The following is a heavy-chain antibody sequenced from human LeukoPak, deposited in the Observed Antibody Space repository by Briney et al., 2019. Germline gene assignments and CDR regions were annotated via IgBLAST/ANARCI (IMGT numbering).Heavy chain of an antibody. CDR3: ARDDGRGVVTPY. J-gene: IGHJ4*02. CDR1: GGSISGSDYY. D-gene: IGHD2-21*02. CDR2: IYYSGRT. V-gene: IGHV4-39*07. Sequence: SSETLSLTCTVSGGSISGSDYYRGWIRQPPGKGLEWIGSIYYSGRTFYNPSLKSRVTISVDTSKNQFSLKLISVTAADTAVYYCARDDGRGVVTPYWGQGTLVSVSS.